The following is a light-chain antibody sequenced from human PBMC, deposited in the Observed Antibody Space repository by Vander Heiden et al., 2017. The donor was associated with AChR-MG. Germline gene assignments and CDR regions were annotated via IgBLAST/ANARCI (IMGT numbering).Light chain of an antibody. CDR2: EVS. Sequence: QAALTQPASVSGSPGQSITISCTGTSSDVGGYNYVSWYQQPPGKAPKLMIYEVSNRPSGVSNRFSGSKSGNTASLTISGLQAEDDADYYCSSYTSSSTLVVGGGTKLTVL. CDR1: SSDVGGYNY. CDR3: SSYTSSSTLV. V-gene: IGLV2-14*01. J-gene: IGLJ2*01.